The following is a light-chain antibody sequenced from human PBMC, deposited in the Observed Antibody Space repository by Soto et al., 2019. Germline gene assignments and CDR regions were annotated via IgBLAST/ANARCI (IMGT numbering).Light chain of an antibody. CDR1: QSVSSN. CDR2: GAS. Sequence: EIVMTQSPATLSVSPGERATLSCRASQSVSSNLAWYQQKPGQAPRLLIYGASTRATGIPARFSGSGSGTEFTLTISSLQSEDFAVYYCQQYNNWRALTFGGGTKVEI. CDR3: QQYNNWRALT. J-gene: IGKJ4*01. V-gene: IGKV3-15*01.